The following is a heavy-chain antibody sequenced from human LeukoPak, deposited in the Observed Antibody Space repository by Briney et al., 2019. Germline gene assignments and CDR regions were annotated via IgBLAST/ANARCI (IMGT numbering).Heavy chain of an antibody. CDR1: GFTLSSYA. V-gene: IGHV3-23*01. CDR2: IGGSGDKT. J-gene: IGHJ4*02. Sequence: GGSLRLSCAPSGFTLSSYAMTWVREAPGKGLEWVSTIGGSGDKTFYAVSVEGRFTISRDSSKNMVHLQMNSLTGEDTALYYCVRRGDASSGWGDHDFWGQGALVTVSS. D-gene: IGHD6-19*01. CDR3: VRRGDASSGWGDHDF.